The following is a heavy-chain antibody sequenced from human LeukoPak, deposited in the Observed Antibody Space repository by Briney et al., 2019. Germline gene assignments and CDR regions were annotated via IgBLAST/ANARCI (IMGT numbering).Heavy chain of an antibody. Sequence: GGSLRLSCAASGFTVSSNYMSWVRQSPGRGLEWVSVIYGGGDTYYPDSVKGRFTISRDNSKNTLYLQMNSLRAEDTAVYYCARGSYHDVLAYCGQGTLVTVSS. V-gene: IGHV3-66*01. CDR1: GFTVSSNY. CDR2: IYGGGDT. D-gene: IGHD3-9*01. J-gene: IGHJ4*02. CDR3: ARGSYHDVLAY.